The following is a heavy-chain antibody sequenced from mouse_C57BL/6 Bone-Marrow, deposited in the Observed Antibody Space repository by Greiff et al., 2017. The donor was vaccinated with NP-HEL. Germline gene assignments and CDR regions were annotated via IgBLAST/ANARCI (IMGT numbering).Heavy chain of an antibody. D-gene: IGHD1-1*01. CDR3: TTLSSPCAY. CDR1: GFNIKDDY. Sequence: VQLKESGAELVRPGASVKLSCTASGFNIKDDYMHWVKQRPEQGLEWIGWIDPENGDTEYASKFQGKATITADTSSNTAYLQLSSLTSEDTAVYYCTTLSSPCAYWGQGTLVTVSA. CDR2: IDPENGDT. V-gene: IGHV14-4*01. J-gene: IGHJ3*01.